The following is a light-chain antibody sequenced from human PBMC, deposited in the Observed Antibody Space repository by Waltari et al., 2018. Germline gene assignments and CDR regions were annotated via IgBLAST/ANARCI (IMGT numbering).Light chain of an antibody. CDR3: SSYAGNNFYV. CDR2: EVS. Sequence: QSALTQPPSASGSPGQSVTISCTGTSSDVGYYNYVSWYQQHQGKAPKLMIFEVSKRFSGVPDRFSGSKSANTASLTVSGLQAEDEADYYCSSYAGNNFYVFGTGTTVTVL. J-gene: IGLJ1*01. V-gene: IGLV2-8*01. CDR1: SSDVGYYNY.